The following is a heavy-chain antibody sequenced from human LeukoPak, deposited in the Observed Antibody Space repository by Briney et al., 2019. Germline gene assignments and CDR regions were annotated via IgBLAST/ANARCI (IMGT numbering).Heavy chain of an antibody. J-gene: IGHJ4*02. V-gene: IGHV1-69*05. Sequence: SVKVSCKASGGTFSSYAISWLRQAPGQGLEWMGGIIPIFGTANYAQKFQGRVTITTDESTSTAYMELSSLRSEDTAVYYCARRSGSLADPEYYFDYWGQGTLVTVSS. CDR2: IIPIFGTA. D-gene: IGHD3-3*01. CDR1: GGTFSSYA. CDR3: ARRSGSLADPEYYFDY.